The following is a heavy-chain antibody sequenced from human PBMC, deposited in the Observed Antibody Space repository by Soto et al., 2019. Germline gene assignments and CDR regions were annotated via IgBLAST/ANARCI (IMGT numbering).Heavy chain of an antibody. Sequence: QVQLQESGPGLVKPSETLSLTCTVSGGSISSYYWSWIRQPPGKGLEWIGYIYYSGSTHYNPSLKSRVTIREDTSKNQFALKLSSVTAADTAVYYCARSRDSYGFDYWGQGTQVTVSS. CDR3: ARSRDSYGFDY. D-gene: IGHD5-18*01. CDR2: IYYSGST. J-gene: IGHJ4*02. V-gene: IGHV4-59*01. CDR1: GGSISSYY.